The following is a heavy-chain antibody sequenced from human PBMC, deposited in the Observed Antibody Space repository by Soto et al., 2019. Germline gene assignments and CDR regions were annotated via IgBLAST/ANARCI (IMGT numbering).Heavy chain of an antibody. Sequence: PSLTCPVSDVSFSSCLYFWSLIRQPPGKGLEWIGYIYDSGSTNYNPSLKGRVTISVDTSKTQFSLKLRSVTAADTAVYYFVIGVGYSAIDYWCQATL. CDR2: IYDSGST. V-gene: IGHV4-61*01. D-gene: IGHD5-12*01. CDR3: VIGVGYSAIDY. CDR1: DVSFSSCLYF. J-gene: IGHJ4*02.